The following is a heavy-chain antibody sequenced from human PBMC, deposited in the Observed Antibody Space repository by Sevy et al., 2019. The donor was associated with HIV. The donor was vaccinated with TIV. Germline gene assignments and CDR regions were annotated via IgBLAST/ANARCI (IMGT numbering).Heavy chain of an antibody. V-gene: IGHV4-59*13. D-gene: IGHD3-9*01. Sequence: SETLSLTCTVFGASLSTYYWNWIRQPPGKGLEWIGYIYHTGSTNYNSSLKSRVTISIDTSQNHFSLNLNSVTAADTVVYYCARSPYDILTGSSDSFDYWGQGSLVTVSS. CDR3: ARSPYDILTGSSDSFDY. CDR1: GASLSTYY. J-gene: IGHJ4*02. CDR2: IYHTGST.